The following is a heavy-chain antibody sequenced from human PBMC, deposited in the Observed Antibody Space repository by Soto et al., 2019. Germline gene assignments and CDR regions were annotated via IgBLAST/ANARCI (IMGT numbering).Heavy chain of an antibody. CDR1: GFTFSSYW. CDR2: IKQDGSEK. V-gene: IGHV3-7*01. J-gene: IGHJ6*03. CDR3: ARAEVVPAAMSLPPHIDV. D-gene: IGHD2-2*01. Sequence: EVQLVESGGGLVQPGGSLRLSCAASGFTFSSYWMSWVRQAPGKGLEWVANIKQDGSEKYYVDSVKGRFTISRDNDKNSLYLQMNSLRAEDTAVYYCARAEVVPAAMSLPPHIDVWGKGTTVTVSS.